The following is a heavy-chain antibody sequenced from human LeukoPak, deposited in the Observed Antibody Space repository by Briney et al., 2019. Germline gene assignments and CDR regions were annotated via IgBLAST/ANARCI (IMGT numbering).Heavy chain of an antibody. CDR2: ISDDGRNK. D-gene: IGHD3-10*01. Sequence: EGSLRLSCAASGFTFNNYGMHYVRQAPGKGLEWVAVISDDGRNKNYADSVKGRFTISRDNSKNTLYLQMNSLRAEDTAVYYCAKRASGSGTSLYYFDYWGQGTLVTVSS. V-gene: IGHV3-30*18. J-gene: IGHJ4*02. CDR3: AKRASGSGTSLYYFDY. CDR1: GFTFNNYG.